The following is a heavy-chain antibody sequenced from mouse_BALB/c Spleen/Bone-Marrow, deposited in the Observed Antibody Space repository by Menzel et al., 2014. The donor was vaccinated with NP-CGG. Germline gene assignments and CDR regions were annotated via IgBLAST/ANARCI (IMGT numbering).Heavy chain of an antibody. CDR2: SRNKAKYYTT. D-gene: IGHD2-10*02. V-gene: IGHV7-1*02. Sequence: DVQLVDSGGGLVQPGDSLRLSCATSGFTFSDFYMEWVRQPPGKRLEWIAASRNKAKYYTTEYSASVKGRFIVSRDTSQSVLYLQMNALRAEDTAIYYCARDVGYGNYFVYWGQGTLVTVSA. CDR1: GFTFSDFY. J-gene: IGHJ3*01. CDR3: ARDVGYGNYFVY.